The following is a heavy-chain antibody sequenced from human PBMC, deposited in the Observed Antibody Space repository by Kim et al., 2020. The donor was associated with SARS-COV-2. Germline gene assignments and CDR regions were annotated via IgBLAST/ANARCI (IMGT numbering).Heavy chain of an antibody. V-gene: IGHV6-1*01. J-gene: IGHJ4*02. CDR3: ARGGAVAEDYFDY. D-gene: IGHD6-19*01. Sequence: YAVSVKSRITINPDTSKNQFSLQLNSVTPEDTAVYYCARGGAVAEDYFDYWGQGTLVTVSS.